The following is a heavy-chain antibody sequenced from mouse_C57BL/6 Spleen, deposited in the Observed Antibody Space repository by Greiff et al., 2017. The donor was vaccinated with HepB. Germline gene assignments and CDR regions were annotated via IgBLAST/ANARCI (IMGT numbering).Heavy chain of an antibody. D-gene: IGHD2-4*01. V-gene: IGHV1-82*01. Sequence: QVQLKESGPELVKPGASVKLSCKASGYAFSSSWMHWVKQRPGKGLEWIGRIYPGDGDTNYNGKFKGKATLTVDKSSSTAYMQLSSLTSEDSAVYFCARFDYDGYAMDYWGQGTSVTVSS. CDR3: ARFDYDGYAMDY. CDR1: GYAFSSSW. CDR2: IYPGDGDT. J-gene: IGHJ4*01.